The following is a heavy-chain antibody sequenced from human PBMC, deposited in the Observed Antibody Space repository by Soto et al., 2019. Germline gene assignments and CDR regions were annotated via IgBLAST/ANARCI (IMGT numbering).Heavy chain of an antibody. CDR2: IVVGSGNT. Sequence: ASVKVSCKASGFTFTSSAVQWVRQARGQRLEWIGWIVVGSGNTNYAQKFQERVTITRDMSTSTAYMELSSLRSEDTAVYYCAAENSSSSQSLAWIYYYYYCMDVWGQGTTVTGSS. CDR1: GFTFTSSA. CDR3: AAENSSSSQSLAWIYYYYYCMDV. J-gene: IGHJ6*02. D-gene: IGHD6-6*01. V-gene: IGHV1-58*01.